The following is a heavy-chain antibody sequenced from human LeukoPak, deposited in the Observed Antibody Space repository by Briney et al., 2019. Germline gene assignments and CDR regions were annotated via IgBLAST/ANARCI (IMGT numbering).Heavy chain of an antibody. D-gene: IGHD3-3*01. CDR2: ISGSGGST. CDR3: AKGGQNFDFWRFDY. V-gene: IGHV3-23*01. J-gene: IGHJ4*02. CDR1: GVTFSTYS. Sequence: GGSLRLSCAASGVTFSTYSMNWVRQTPGKGLGWVSSISGSGGSTYYAESVKGRFSISRDNTKNMMYLQMNSLRADDTAVYYCAKGGQNFDFWRFDYWGQGILVTVSS.